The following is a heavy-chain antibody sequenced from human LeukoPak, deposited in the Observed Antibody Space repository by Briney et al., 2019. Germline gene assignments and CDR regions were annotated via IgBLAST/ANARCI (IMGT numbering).Heavy chain of an antibody. J-gene: IGHJ4*02. CDR1: GFTLSSYW. V-gene: IGHV3-74*01. CDR3: ARDDSWGFAN. Sequence: PGGSLRLSCAASGFTLSSYWMHWVRQAPGKGLVWVSRINTDGSSTSYADSVQGRFTISRDNAKNTLYLQMNRLRAEDTAVYYCARDDSWGFANWGQGSLVTVSS. CDR2: INTDGSST. D-gene: IGHD3/OR15-3a*01.